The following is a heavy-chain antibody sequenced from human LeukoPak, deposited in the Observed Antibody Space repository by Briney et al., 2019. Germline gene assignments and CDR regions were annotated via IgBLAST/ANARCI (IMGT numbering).Heavy chain of an antibody. CDR3: ASGWFGEFPFDY. CDR2: LSDSGGST. J-gene: IGHJ4*02. D-gene: IGHD3-10*01. V-gene: IGHV3-23*01. CDR1: GFTFSDHA. Sequence: GGSLRLSCAASGFTFSDHAMNWVRQAPGKGLEWVSALSDSGGSTYYADSVKGRFTISRDNSKNTLYLQMNSLRAEDTAVYYCASGWFGEFPFDYWGQGTLVTVSS.